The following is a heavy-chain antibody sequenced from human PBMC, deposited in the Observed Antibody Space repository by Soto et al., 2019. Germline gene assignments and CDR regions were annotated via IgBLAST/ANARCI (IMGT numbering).Heavy chain of an antibody. CDR1: GGSISSSSYY. D-gene: IGHD5-12*01. CDR2: IYYSGST. Sequence: SETLSLTCTVSGGSISSSSYYWGWIRQPPGKGLEWIGNIYYSGSTYYNPSLKSRVTISVDTSKNQFSLKLSSVTAADTAVYYCARDAGGYDVDYWGQGTQVTVSS. CDR3: ARDAGGYDVDY. V-gene: IGHV4-39*02. J-gene: IGHJ4*02.